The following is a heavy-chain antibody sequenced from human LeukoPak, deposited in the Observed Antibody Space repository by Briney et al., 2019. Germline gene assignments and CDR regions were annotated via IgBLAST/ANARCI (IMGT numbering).Heavy chain of an antibody. CDR3: ASAWSY. CDR1: RFTFSSYW. V-gene: IGHV3-74*01. D-gene: IGHD1-1*01. J-gene: IGHJ4*02. Sequence: GGSLRLSCVASRFTFSSYWMHWVRQAPGTGLVWVSYISPDGSTTRYADSVKGRFTISRDNAKNRLYLQMNSLRVEDTAVYFCASAWSYWGQGALVTVFS. CDR2: ISPDGSTT.